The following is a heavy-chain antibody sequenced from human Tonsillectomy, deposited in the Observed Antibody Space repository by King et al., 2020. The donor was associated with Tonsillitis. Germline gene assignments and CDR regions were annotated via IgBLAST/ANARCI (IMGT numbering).Heavy chain of an antibody. V-gene: IGHV3-74*01. Sequence: VQLVESGGGLVQPGGSLRLSCAASGFTFSSYWMHWVRQAPGKGLVWVSRINSDGSSTSYADSVKGRFTISRDNAKNTLYLQMNSLRAEDTAVYYCASRDYYGSGSYYYYGMVVWGQGTTVTVSS. CDR2: INSDGSST. D-gene: IGHD3-10*01. J-gene: IGHJ6*02. CDR3: ASRDYYGSGSYYYYGMVV. CDR1: GFTFSSYW.